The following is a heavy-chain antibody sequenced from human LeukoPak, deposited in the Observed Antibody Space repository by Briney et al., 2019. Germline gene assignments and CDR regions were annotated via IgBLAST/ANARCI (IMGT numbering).Heavy chain of an antibody. CDR1: GYAFSNSG. V-gene: IGHV1-18*01. CDR3: ARNKSTTLGDY. Sequence: WASVKVSCKASGYAFSNSGISWVRPAPGQGLEWMGWITPNNGYAHYAQKLQGRVTMTTDTFTSTAYMELRSLRSDDTAVYYCARNKSTTLGDYGGQGTLVTVSS. CDR2: ITPNNGYA. D-gene: IGHD2-2*01. J-gene: IGHJ4*02.